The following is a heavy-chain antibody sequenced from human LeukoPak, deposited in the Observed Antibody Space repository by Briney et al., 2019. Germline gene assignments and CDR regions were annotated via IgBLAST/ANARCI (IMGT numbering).Heavy chain of an antibody. CDR1: GYTFTGYY. CDR2: INPNSGGT. D-gene: IGHD3-9*01. Sequence: ASVKVSCKASGYTFTGYYMHWVRQAPGQGLEWMGWINPNSGGTNYAQKFQGRVTMTRDTSLSTAYMELSRLRSDDTAVYYCARGAQVLRYFDWLLSHWGQGTLVTVSS. CDR3: ARGAQVLRYFDWLLSH. J-gene: IGHJ4*02. V-gene: IGHV1-2*02.